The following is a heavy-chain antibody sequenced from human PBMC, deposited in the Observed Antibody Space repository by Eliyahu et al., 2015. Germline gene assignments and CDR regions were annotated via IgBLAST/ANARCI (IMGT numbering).Heavy chain of an antibody. J-gene: IGHJ4*02. Sequence: EVQLVQSGAEVKKPGESLKISCKASGXXFPXXWIGWVRQMPGKGLEWMGMIYPYDSTTIYSPSFRGQVTISADKSITTAYLEWTNLKASDTAMYYCARQGDYDSTTYYYLVPFDYWGQGAQVTVSS. CDR3: ARQGDYDSTTYYYLVPFDY. V-gene: IGHV5-51*01. CDR1: GXXFPXXW. D-gene: IGHD3-22*01. CDR2: IYPYDSTT.